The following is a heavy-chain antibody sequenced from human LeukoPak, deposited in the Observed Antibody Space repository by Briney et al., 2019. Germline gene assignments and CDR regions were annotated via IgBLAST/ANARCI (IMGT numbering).Heavy chain of an antibody. J-gene: IGHJ4*02. CDR1: GFTFSSYN. V-gene: IGHV3-30*02. CDR3: VKDLSSGDY. Sequence: PGGSLRLSCAASGFTFSSYNMNWVRQAPGKGLEWVAFIRYDGNSQYYADAVKGRFTISRDNSKNTLDLQMNSLRAEDTAVYHCVKDLSSGDYWGQGTLVTVSS. CDR2: IRYDGNSQ.